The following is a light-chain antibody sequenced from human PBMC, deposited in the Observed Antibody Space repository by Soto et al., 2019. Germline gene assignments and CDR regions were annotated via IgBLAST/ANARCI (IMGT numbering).Light chain of an antibody. J-gene: IGKJ1*01. CDR2: SAS. CDR3: KKNNVGPSWT. Sequence: DIPMTQSPSSLSASVGDRVTITCRASQGISNYLACYQRKPGKVPDLLMSSASTLQSGAPSRFTGSGSGTEFTPTISSLQAEDVVNYYCKKNNVGPSWTVGQGTKVDI. V-gene: IGKV1-27*01. CDR1: QGISNY.